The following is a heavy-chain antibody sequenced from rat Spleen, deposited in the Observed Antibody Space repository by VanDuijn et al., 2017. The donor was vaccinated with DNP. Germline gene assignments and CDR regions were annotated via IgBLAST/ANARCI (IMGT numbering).Heavy chain of an antibody. J-gene: IGHJ2*01. V-gene: IGHV5-22*01. CDR3: ARLGGD. CDR2: ISYEGSRT. CDR1: GFTFSDYY. Sequence: EVKLVESGGGLVQPGRSMKLSCAASGFTFSDYYMAWVRQAPKKGLEWVASISYEGSRTYYGDSVKGRFTISRDNAKSTLYLQMNSLRSEDTATYYCARLGGDWGQGVMVTVSS. D-gene: IGHD5-1*01.